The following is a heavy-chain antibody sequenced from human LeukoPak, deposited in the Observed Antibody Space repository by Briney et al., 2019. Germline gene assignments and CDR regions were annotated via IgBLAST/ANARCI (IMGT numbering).Heavy chain of an antibody. J-gene: IGHJ4*02. CDR2: IWYDGSNK. D-gene: IGHD2/OR15-2a*01. Sequence: GGSLRLSCAASGFTFSNYGMHWVRQAPGKGLEWVALIWYDGSNKYYADSVKGRLTISRDNSKNTLYLQMNSLRAEDAAVYYCAREGPRGNSQFDYWGQGTLVTVSS. CDR1: GFTFSNYG. V-gene: IGHV3-33*01. CDR3: AREGPRGNSQFDY.